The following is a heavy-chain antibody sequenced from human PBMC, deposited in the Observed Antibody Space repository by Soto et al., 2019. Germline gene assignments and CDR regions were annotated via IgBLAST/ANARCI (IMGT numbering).Heavy chain of an antibody. J-gene: IGHJ4*02. V-gene: IGHV5-10-1*01. D-gene: IGHD1-26*01. CDR1: GYSFTSYW. CDR2: IDPSDSYT. CDR3: ARLESSRKYYFDY. Sequence: GESLKISCKGSGYSFTSYWITWVRQMPGKGLGWMGRIDPSDSYTHYSPSFQGRVTISADRSISTAYLRWSSLKASDTAMYYCARLESSRKYYFDYWGQGTLVTVSS.